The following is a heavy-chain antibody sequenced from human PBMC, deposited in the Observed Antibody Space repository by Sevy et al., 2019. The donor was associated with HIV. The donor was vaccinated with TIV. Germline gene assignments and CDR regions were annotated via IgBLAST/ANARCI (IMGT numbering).Heavy chain of an antibody. Sequence: GGSLRLSCAASGFIFSSYAMKWVRQAPGKGLEWVSVISGSGSTTYYADSVKGRFTISRDNSKNTPYLQMNTLRAEDTAIYYCAKARSEDISAAANYWGQGTLVTVSS. D-gene: IGHD6-13*01. V-gene: IGHV3-23*01. J-gene: IGHJ4*02. CDR2: ISGSGSTT. CDR1: GFIFSSYA. CDR3: AKARSEDISAAANY.